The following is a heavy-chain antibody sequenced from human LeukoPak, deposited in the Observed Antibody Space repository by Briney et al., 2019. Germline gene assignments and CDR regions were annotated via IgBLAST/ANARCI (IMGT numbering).Heavy chain of an antibody. CDR1: GFTFSTYS. CDR2: ISSSSRTI. CDR3: AKDPIYLSRIVGATHLDY. V-gene: IGHV3-48*01. D-gene: IGHD1-26*01. Sequence: RGSLRLSCAVSGFTFSTYSMSWVRQCPGKGLEWVSYISSSSRTIYYADSVKGRFTISRDNSKNTLYLQMNSLRAEDTAVYYCAKDPIYLSRIVGATHLDYWGQGTLVTVSS. J-gene: IGHJ4*02.